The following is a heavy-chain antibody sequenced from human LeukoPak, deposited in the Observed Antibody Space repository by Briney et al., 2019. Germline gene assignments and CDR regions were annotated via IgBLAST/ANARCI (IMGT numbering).Heavy chain of an antibody. CDR2: INLNSGGT. V-gene: IGHV1-2*02. CDR3: ARGIAAAATNYYFDY. J-gene: IGHJ4*02. D-gene: IGHD6-13*01. CDR1: AYTFTGYY. Sequence: ASVKVSCKASAYTFTGYYMHWVRQAPGQGLEWMGWINLNSGGTNYAQKFQGRVTMTRDTSISTAYMELSRLRSDDTAVYYCARGIAAAATNYYFDYWGQGTLVTVSS.